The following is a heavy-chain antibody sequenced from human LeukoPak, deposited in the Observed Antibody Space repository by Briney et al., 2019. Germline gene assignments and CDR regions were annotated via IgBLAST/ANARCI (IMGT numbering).Heavy chain of an antibody. J-gene: IGHJ5*02. Sequence: SETLSLTCTVSGGSISSSSYYWGWIRQPPGKGLEWIGSFYYSGSTYYNPSLKSRVTISVDTSKNQFSLKLSSVTAADTAVYYCARSGGWFDPWGQGTLVTVSS. CDR2: FYYSGST. V-gene: IGHV4-39*01. CDR3: ARSGGWFDP. CDR1: GGSISSSSYY. D-gene: IGHD3-10*01.